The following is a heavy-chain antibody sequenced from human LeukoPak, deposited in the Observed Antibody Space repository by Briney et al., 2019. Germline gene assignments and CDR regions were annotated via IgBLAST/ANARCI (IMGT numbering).Heavy chain of an antibody. Sequence: SETLSLTCTVSGGSISSSSYYWGWIRQPPGKGLEWIGSIYYSGSTYYNPSLKSRVTISVDTSKNQFSLKLSSVTAADTAVYYCARRVDCSSTSCYPGGDDYWGQGTLVTVSS. D-gene: IGHD2-2*01. CDR1: GGSISSSSYY. V-gene: IGHV4-39*01. J-gene: IGHJ4*02. CDR3: ARRVDCSSTSCYPGGDDY. CDR2: IYYSGST.